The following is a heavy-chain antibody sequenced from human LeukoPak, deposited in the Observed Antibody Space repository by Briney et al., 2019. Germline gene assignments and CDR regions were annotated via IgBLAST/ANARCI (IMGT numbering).Heavy chain of an antibody. D-gene: IGHD2/OR15-2a*01. J-gene: IGHJ6*02. Sequence: ASVKVSCKVSGYTLTELSMHWVRQAPGKGLEWMGGFDPEDGETIYAQKFQGRVTMTEDTSTDTAYMELSSLRSEDTAVYYCATDENIYYGMDVWGQGTTVTVSS. CDR1: GYTLTELS. CDR2: FDPEDGET. CDR3: ATDENIYYGMDV. V-gene: IGHV1-24*01.